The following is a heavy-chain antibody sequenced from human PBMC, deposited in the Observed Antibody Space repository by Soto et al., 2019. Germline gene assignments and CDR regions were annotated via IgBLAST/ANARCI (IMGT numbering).Heavy chain of an antibody. CDR3: TRDQRSSIAARYLDY. Sequence: EVQLVESGGGLVKPGRSLRLSCTASGFTFGDYAMSWFRQAPGKGLEWVGFIRSKAYGGTTEYAASVKGRFTISRDDSKSIAYLQMNSLKTEDTAVYYCTRDQRSSIAARYLDYWGQGTLVTVSS. CDR1: GFTFGDYA. J-gene: IGHJ4*02. V-gene: IGHV3-49*05. D-gene: IGHD6-6*01. CDR2: IRSKAYGGTT.